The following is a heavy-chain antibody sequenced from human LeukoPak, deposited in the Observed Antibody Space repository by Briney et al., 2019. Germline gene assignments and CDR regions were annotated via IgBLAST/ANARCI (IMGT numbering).Heavy chain of an antibody. CDR1: GGSISDYY. V-gene: IGHV4-59*12. D-gene: IGHD6-13*01. CDR2: IYYSGST. CDR3: ARVGVAAAGSIGY. Sequence: SETLSLTCTVSGGSISDYYWTWIRQPPGKGLEGIGYIYYSGSTKYNPSLKSRVTMSVDKSKNQFSLKLSSVTAADTAVYYCARVGVAAAGSIGYWGQGTLVTVSS. J-gene: IGHJ4*02.